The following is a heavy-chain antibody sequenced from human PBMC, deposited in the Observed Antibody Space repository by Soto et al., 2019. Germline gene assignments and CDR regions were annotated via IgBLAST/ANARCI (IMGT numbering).Heavy chain of an antibody. Sequence: GGSLRLSCAASGFTFSDNYMSWFRQAPGKGLEYISYISSSGSTMEYTDSVKGRFTVSRDNAKNSLYLQMNSLRAEDTAVYYCAREFGMDVWGQGTTATVSS. V-gene: IGHV3-11*01. CDR1: GFTFSDNY. J-gene: IGHJ6*02. CDR2: ISSSGSTM. CDR3: AREFGMDV.